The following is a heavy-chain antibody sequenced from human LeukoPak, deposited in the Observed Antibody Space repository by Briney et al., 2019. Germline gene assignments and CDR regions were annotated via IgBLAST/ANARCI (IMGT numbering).Heavy chain of an antibody. V-gene: IGHV7-4-1*02. CDR2: NNTNTGNP. D-gene: IGHD6-19*01. CDR3: ARGLYSSGWSDAFDI. CDR1: GYTFTSYA. Sequence: PAASVKVSCKASGYTFTSYAMNWVRQAPGQGLEWMGWNNTNTGNPTYAQGFTGRFVFSLDTSVSTAYLQISSLKAEGTAVYYCARGLYSSGWSDAFDIWGQGTMVTVSS. J-gene: IGHJ3*02.